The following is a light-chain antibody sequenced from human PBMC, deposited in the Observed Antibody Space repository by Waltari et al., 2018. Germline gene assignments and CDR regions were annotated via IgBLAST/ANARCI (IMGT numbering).Light chain of an antibody. V-gene: IGKV3-20*01. CDR1: QKISSSY. CDR3: QQYGSSPLT. CDR2: GAS. Sequence: EIVLTQSPGTLSLSPGERGTLSCRASQKISSSYLAWYQQKSGQAPRLLIFGASSRATGIPDRFSGSVSGTDFTLTISRLEPEDFAVYYCQQYGSSPLTFGQGTKVEIK. J-gene: IGKJ1*01.